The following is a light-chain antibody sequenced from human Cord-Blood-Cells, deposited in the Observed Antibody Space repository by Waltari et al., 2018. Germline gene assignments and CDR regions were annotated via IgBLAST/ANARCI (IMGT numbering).Light chain of an antibody. Sequence: QSALTQPASVSGSPGQSITISCTGTSSDVGGYNYVSWYQQHPGKAPKLMNYDVSHPPSGLSNRFARSTSGHTASMTISGLHAEDDADYFCSSYTSSFYVYGTGTKVTVL. J-gene: IGLJ1*01. CDR2: DVS. CDR1: SSDVGGYNY. V-gene: IGLV2-14*01. CDR3: SSYTSSFYV.